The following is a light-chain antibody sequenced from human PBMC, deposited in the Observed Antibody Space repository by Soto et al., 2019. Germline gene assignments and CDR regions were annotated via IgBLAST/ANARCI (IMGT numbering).Light chain of an antibody. CDR3: QQYGSSPPWT. CDR2: GAS. CDR1: QSVSSNY. V-gene: IGKV3-20*01. J-gene: IGKJ1*01. Sequence: ESVLTQSPGTLSLSPGERATLSCRASQSVSSNYLAWYQQKPGQAPRLLIYGASTRATGIPDRFSGSGSGTDFTLTISRLEPEDSAVYYCQQYGSSPPWTFGQGTKVEIK.